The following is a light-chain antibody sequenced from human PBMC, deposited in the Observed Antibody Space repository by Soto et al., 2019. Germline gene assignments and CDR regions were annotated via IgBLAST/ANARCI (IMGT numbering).Light chain of an antibody. CDR1: QSIDTY. J-gene: IGKJ2*01. CDR3: QQSYSTPYT. CDR2: ATS. V-gene: IGKV1-39*01. Sequence: DIQMTQSPSSLSASVGDRVTITCRSSQSIDTYLNWYKLKPGRAPELLIYATSSLQSGVPSRFSGSGSGTDFTLTISSLQPEDFATYYCQQSYSTPYTFGQGTKLEIK.